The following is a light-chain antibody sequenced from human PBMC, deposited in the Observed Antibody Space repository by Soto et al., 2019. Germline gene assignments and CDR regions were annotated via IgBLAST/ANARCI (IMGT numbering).Light chain of an antibody. Sequence: DIVMTQAPLSLPVTPGEPASISCKSSQSLEDRTGDNYMDWYLQRPGQSPQLLIYVCPSRASGVPDRFSASGSGTDFKLNISRVEAEDVGVYYCMQGQEMPYTFGQGTKLEI. V-gene: IGKV2-28*01. CDR3: MQGQEMPYT. J-gene: IGKJ2*01. CDR2: VCP. CDR1: QSLEDRTGDNY.